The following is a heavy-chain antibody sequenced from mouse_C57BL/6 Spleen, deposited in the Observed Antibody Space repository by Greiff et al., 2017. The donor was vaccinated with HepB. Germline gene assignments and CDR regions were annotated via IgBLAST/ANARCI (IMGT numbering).Heavy chain of an antibody. Sequence: VQLQQPGAELVKPGASVKLSCKASGYTFTSYWMQWVKQRPGQGLEWIGEIDPSDSYTNYNQKFKGKATLTVDTSSSPAYMQLSSLTSEDSAVYYCARKEKNYSNLAWFAYWGQGTLVTVSA. CDR2: IDPSDSYT. CDR3: ARKEKNYSNLAWFAY. V-gene: IGHV1-50*01. CDR1: GYTFTSYW. D-gene: IGHD2-5*01. J-gene: IGHJ3*01.